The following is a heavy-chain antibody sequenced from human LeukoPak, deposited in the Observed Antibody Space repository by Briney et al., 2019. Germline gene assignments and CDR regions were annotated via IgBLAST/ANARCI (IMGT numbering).Heavy chain of an antibody. CDR3: ARGPIAAAGDY. CDR1: GYTFTNYG. Sequence: ASVKVSCKASGYTFTNYGITWVRQAPGQGLEWMGWNNANNGDTNYAQNLQGRVTMTRDISTSTAYMELRSLRSDDTAVYYCARGPIAAAGDYWGQGTLVTVSS. J-gene: IGHJ4*02. CDR2: NNANNGDT. V-gene: IGHV1-18*01. D-gene: IGHD6-13*01.